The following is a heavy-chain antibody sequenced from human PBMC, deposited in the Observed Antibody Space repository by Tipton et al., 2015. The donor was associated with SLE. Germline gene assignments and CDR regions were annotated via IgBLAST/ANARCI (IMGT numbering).Heavy chain of an antibody. J-gene: IGHJ4*02. CDR3: ARPLRDGYNVVFGY. Sequence: TLSLTCTVSGGSISSHYWSWIRQPPGKGLEWIGYIYTTGSTNYNPSLKSRVTISMDTSKNHFSLHLSSVTPADTAVYYCARPLRDGYNVVFGYWGQGALVTVSS. D-gene: IGHD5-24*01. CDR1: GGSISSHY. CDR2: IYTTGST. V-gene: IGHV4-4*08.